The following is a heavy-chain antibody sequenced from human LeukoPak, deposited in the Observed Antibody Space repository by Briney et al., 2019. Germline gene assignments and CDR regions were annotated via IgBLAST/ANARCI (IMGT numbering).Heavy chain of an antibody. D-gene: IGHD5-18*01. CDR2: IYYSGST. CDR3: ARALSRGYSYGYYNYYYMDV. J-gene: IGHJ6*03. V-gene: IGHV4-59*01. Sequence: SETLSLTCTVSGGSISSYYWSWIRQPPGKGLEWIGYIYYSGSTNYNPSLKSRVTISVDTSKNQFSLKLSSVTAADTAVYYCARALSRGYSYGYYNYYYMDVWGKGTTATVSS. CDR1: GGSISSYY.